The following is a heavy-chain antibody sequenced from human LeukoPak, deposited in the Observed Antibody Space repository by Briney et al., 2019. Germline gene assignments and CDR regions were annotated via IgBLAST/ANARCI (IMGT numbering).Heavy chain of an antibody. J-gene: IGHJ4*02. CDR1: GFTVSSNY. V-gene: IGHV3-53*01. Sequence: GGSLRLSFAASGFTVSSNYMSWVRQAPGKGLEWVSVIYSGGSTYYADSVKGRFTISRDNSKNTLYLQMNSLRAEDTAVYYCARAGCFGELLNDYWGQGTLVTVSS. D-gene: IGHD3-10*01. CDR2: IYSGGST. CDR3: ARAGCFGELLNDY.